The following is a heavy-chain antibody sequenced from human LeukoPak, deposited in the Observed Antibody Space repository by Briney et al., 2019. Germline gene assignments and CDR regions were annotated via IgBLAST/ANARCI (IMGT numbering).Heavy chain of an antibody. CDR1: GFTFSSYE. D-gene: IGHD3-10*02. J-gene: IGHJ5*02. Sequence: EGSLRLSCAASGFTFSSYEMNWVRQAPGKGLEWVSYISSSGSTIYYADSVKGRFTISRDNAKNSLYLQMNSLRAEDTAVYYCAGYYYVSFDPWGQGTLVTVSS. V-gene: IGHV3-48*03. CDR3: AGYYYVSFDP. CDR2: ISSSGSTI.